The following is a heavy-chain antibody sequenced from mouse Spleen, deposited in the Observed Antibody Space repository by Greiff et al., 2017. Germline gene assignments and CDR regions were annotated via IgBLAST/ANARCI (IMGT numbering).Heavy chain of an antibody. CDR1: GFNIKDDY. Sequence: VQLKQSGAELVRPGASVKLSCTASGFNIKDDYMHWVKQRPEQGLEWLGWIDPENGDTEYASKFQGKATITADTSSNTAYLQLSSLTSEDTAVYYCTPNYYGSSYFDYWGQGTTLTVSS. D-gene: IGHD1-1*01. V-gene: IGHV14-4*01. CDR3: TPNYYGSSYFDY. CDR2: IDPENGDT. J-gene: IGHJ2*01.